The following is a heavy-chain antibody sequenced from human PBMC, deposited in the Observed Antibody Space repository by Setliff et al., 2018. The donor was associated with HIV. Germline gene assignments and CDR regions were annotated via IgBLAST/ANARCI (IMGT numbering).Heavy chain of an antibody. D-gene: IGHD5-12*01. V-gene: IGHV3-23*01. J-gene: IGHJ4*02. Sequence: GGSLRLSCVASGFTFSSYAMSWVRQAPGKGLEWVSAISGSGGSTYYADSVKGRFTISRDNAKNSLYLQMNSLRAEDTAVYYCARVMIGYSGYDAFDYWGQGTLVTVSS. CDR2: ISGSGGST. CDR1: GFTFSSYA. CDR3: ARVMIGYSGYDAFDY.